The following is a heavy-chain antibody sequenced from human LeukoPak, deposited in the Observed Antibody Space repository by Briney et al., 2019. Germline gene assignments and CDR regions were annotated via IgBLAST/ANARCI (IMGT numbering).Heavy chain of an antibody. CDR3: ASDRGGNSAGFDS. D-gene: IGHD5-18*01. Sequence: GGSLRLSCAASGFTCDDYSMHGVRQRPGKGLEWVSLVSWDGGSIYYADSVRGRFTISRDNRKGSLFLQMKSLKTEDSALYFCASDRGGNSAGFDSWGQGTLVTVSS. CDR1: GFTCDDYS. CDR2: VSWDGGSI. V-gene: IGHV3-43*01. J-gene: IGHJ4*02.